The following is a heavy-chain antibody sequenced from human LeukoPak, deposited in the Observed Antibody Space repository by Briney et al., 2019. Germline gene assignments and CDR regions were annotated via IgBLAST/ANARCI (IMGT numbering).Heavy chain of an antibody. J-gene: IGHJ4*02. CDR2: ISSSSSYI. V-gene: IGHV3-21*01. CDR1: GFSISSYD. D-gene: IGHD3-22*01. CDR3: ARDAYDSSGS. Sequence: GGSLRLSCAASGFSISSYDMNWVRQAPGKGLEWVSSISSSSSYIYYADSVKGRFTISRDNAKNSLYLQMNSLRAEDTAVYYCARDAYDSSGSWGQGTLVTVSS.